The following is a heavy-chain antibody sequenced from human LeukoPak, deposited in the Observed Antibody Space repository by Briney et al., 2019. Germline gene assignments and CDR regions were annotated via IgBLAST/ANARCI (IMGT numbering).Heavy chain of an antibody. CDR1: GFTFSSYA. J-gene: IGHJ5*02. CDR3: AKDRGVVVDRNWFDP. V-gene: IGHV3-23*01. CDR2: ISGSGGST. Sequence: GGSLRLSCAASGFTFSSYAMSWVRQAPGKGLEWVSAISGSGGSTYYAGSVKGRFTISRDNSKNTLYLQMNSLRAEDTAVYYCAKDRGVVVDRNWFDPWGQGTLVTVSS. D-gene: IGHD2-2*01.